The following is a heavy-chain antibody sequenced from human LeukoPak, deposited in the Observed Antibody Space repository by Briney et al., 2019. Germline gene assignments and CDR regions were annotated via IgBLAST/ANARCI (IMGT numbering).Heavy chain of an antibody. J-gene: IGHJ4*02. CDR2: ISYDGSNK. CDR3: AKDTLGVVVATTSDY. V-gene: IGHV3-30*04. D-gene: IGHD5-12*01. CDR1: GFTFSSYA. Sequence: PGGSLRLSCAASGFTFSSYAMHWVRQAPGKGLEWVAVISYDGSNKYYADSVKGRFTISRDNSKNTLYLQMNSLRAEDTAVYYCAKDTLGVVVATTSDYWGQGTLVTVSS.